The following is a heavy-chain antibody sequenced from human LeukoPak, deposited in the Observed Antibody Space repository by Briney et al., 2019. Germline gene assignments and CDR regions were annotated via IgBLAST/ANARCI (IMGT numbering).Heavy chain of an antibody. J-gene: IGHJ2*01. CDR1: GFTVSSNY. V-gene: IGHV3-69-1*01. Sequence: GGSLRLSCAASGFTVSSNYMNWVRQAPGKGLEWISYVSSRGTVSYADSVEGRFAISRDNAKNSLYLQMNSLRVEDRAVYFCARGVPSTISGWFFDLWGRGTLVTVSS. CDR2: VSSRGTV. D-gene: IGHD2-2*01. CDR3: ARGVPSTISGWFFDL.